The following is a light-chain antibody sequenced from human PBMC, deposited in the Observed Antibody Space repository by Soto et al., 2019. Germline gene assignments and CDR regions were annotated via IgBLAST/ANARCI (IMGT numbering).Light chain of an antibody. J-gene: IGKJ1*01. CDR1: QSVSSSY. CDR3: QQYGSSPRT. V-gene: IGKV3-20*01. CDR2: GAS. Sequence: EFVLTQSPVTLSLSPGERATLSCRASQSVSSSYLAWYQQKPGQAPRPLIYGASSRATGIPDRFSGSGSGTDFTLTISRLEPEDFAVYYCQQYGSSPRTFGQGTKVDI.